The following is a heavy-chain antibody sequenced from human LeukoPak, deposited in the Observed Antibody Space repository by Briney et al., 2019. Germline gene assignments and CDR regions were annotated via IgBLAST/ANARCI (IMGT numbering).Heavy chain of an antibody. CDR3: AKDNGYYDSSGYYYNWFDP. Sequence: GGSLRLSCAASGFTFSSYAMSWVRQAPGKGLEWVSAISGRGGSTYYADSVKGRFTISRDNSKNTLYLQMNSLRAEDTAVYYCAKDNGYYDSSGYYYNWFDPWGQGTLVTVSS. CDR2: ISGRGGST. CDR1: GFTFSSYA. D-gene: IGHD3-22*01. J-gene: IGHJ5*02. V-gene: IGHV3-23*01.